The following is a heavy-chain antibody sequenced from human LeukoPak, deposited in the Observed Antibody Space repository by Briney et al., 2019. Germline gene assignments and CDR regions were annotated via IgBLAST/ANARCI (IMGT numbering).Heavy chain of an antibody. CDR2: ISWNSGDI. D-gene: IGHD5-18*01. V-gene: IGHV3-9*01. CDR3: AKVSGYSYGFFDY. CDR1: GFTFDDYA. J-gene: IGHJ4*02. Sequence: PGGSLRLSCAASGFTFDDYAMHWVRQAPGKGLEWVSGISWNSGDIGYVDSVKGRFTISRDNAKNSLYLQMNSLRAEDTALYYCAKVSGYSYGFFDYWGQGTLVTVSS.